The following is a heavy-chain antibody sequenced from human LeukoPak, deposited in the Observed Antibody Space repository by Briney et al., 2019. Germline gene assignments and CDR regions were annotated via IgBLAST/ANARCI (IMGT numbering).Heavy chain of an antibody. V-gene: IGHV3-21*01. J-gene: IGHJ6*02. Sequence: AGGSLRLSCAASGFTFSSYSMNWVRRAPGKGLEWVSSISSSSSYIYYADSVKGRFTISRDNAKNSLYLKMNSLRAEDTAVYYCARDKVATLDYYYYGMDVWGQGTTVTVSS. CDR3: ARDKVATLDYYYYGMDV. CDR2: ISSSSSYI. CDR1: GFTFSSYS. D-gene: IGHD5-12*01.